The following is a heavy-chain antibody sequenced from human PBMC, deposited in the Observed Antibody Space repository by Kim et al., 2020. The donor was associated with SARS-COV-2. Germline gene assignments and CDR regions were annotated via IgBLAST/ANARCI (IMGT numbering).Heavy chain of an antibody. V-gene: IGHV3-15*01. CDR3: TTDHLPKDDYGDYVGYWYFDL. Sequence: GGSLRLSCAASGFTFSNAWMSWVRQAPGKGLEWVGRIKSKTDGGTTDYAAPVKGRFTIPRDDSKNTLYLQMNSLKTEDTAVYYCTTDHLPKDDYGDYVGYWYFDLWGRGTLVTVSS. CDR2: IKSKTDGGTT. D-gene: IGHD4-17*01. J-gene: IGHJ2*01. CDR1: GFTFSNAW.